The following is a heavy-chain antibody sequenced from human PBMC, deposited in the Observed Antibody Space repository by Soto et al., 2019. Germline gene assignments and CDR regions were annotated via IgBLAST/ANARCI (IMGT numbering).Heavy chain of an antibody. J-gene: IGHJ5*02. D-gene: IGHD6-13*01. V-gene: IGHV1-3*01. CDR3: AREWVIAAAGTIVLWFDP. Sequence: ASVKVSCKASGYTFTSYAMHWVRQAPGQRLEWMGWINAGNGNTKYSQKFQGRVTITRDTSASTAYMELSSLRSEDTAVYYCAREWVIAAAGTIVLWFDPWGQGTLVTVSS. CDR2: INAGNGNT. CDR1: GYTFTSYA.